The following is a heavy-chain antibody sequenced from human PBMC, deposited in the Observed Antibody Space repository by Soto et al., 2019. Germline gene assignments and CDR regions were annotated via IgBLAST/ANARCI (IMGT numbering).Heavy chain of an antibody. CDR3: ARGESLITMVRGVIIEDNWFDP. J-gene: IGHJ5*02. Sequence: SETLSLTCTVSGGSISSYYWSWIRQPPGKGLEWIGYIYYSGSTNYNPSLKSRVTISVDTSKNQFSLKLSSVTAADTAVYYCARGESLITMVRGVIIEDNWFDPWGQGTLVTVSS. CDR2: IYYSGST. V-gene: IGHV4-59*01. D-gene: IGHD3-10*01. CDR1: GGSISSYY.